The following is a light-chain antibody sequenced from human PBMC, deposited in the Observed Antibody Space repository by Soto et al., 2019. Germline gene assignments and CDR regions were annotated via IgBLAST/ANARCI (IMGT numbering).Light chain of an antibody. J-gene: IGLJ1*01. CDR2: GNS. CDR3: GTWDSNLSPYV. V-gene: IGLV1-51*01. CDR1: SSKSEDHY. Sequence: QSVLTQPPSVSAAPGQKVSISCSGSSSKSEDHYVSWYQQLPGTAPKLLIYGNSERPSGIPDRFSGSKSGTSATLDITGLQTGDEADYYCGTWDSNLSPYVFGTGTKVAVL.